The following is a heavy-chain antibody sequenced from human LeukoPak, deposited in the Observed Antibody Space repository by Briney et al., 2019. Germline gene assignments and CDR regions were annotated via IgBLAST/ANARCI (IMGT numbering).Heavy chain of an antibody. CDR2: ISYDGSNK. J-gene: IGHJ5*02. V-gene: IGHV3-30-3*01. CDR3: ASVPAGIGGWFDP. Sequence: QAGGSLRLSCAASGFTFSSYAMHWVRQAPGKGLEWVAVISYDGSNKYYADSVKGRFTISRDNSKNTLYLQMNSLRAEDTAVYYCASVPAGIGGWFDPWGQGTLVTVSS. CDR1: GFTFSSYA. D-gene: IGHD2-2*01.